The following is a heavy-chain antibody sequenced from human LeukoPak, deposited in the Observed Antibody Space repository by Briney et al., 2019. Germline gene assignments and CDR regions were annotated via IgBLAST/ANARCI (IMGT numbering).Heavy chain of an antibody. Sequence: GGSLRLSCGASGFTFSSYGMHWVRQAPGKGLEWVAVIWYDGSNKYYADSVKGRFTISRDNSKNTLYLQMNSLRAEDTAVYYCAKDSYDFWSGYTYFDYWGQGTLVTVSS. CDR3: AKDSYDFWSGYTYFDY. CDR1: GFTFSSYG. J-gene: IGHJ4*02. V-gene: IGHV3-33*06. D-gene: IGHD3-3*01. CDR2: IWYDGSNK.